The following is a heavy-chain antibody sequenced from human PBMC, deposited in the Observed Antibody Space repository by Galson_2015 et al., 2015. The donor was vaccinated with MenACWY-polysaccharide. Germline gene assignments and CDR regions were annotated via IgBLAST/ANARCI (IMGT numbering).Heavy chain of an antibody. Sequence: SLRLSCAASGFSFSAYGMSWVRQAPGRGLEWVSGSGSGGGLYYADSVKGRFTVSRDNSKNTLYLQMNNLRAEDTAVYYCAEEKPRSSWTMGLENWGQGTLITVSS. CDR3: AEEKPRSSWTMGLEN. D-gene: IGHD6-13*01. CDR1: GFSFSAYG. J-gene: IGHJ4*02. V-gene: IGHV3-23*01. CDR2: SGSGGGL.